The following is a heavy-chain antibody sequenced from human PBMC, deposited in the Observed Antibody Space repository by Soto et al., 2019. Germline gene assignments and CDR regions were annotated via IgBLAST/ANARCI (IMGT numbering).Heavy chain of an antibody. J-gene: IGHJ4*02. Sequence: GGSLRLSCAASGFTFSGYSMNWVRQAPGKGLEWVSSISSSSSYIYYADSVKGRFTISRDNAKNSLYLQMNSLRAEDTAVYYCVKYLHSGYDYWGQGTLVTVSS. D-gene: IGHD5-12*01. V-gene: IGHV3-21*01. CDR1: GFTFSGYS. CDR3: VKYLHSGYDY. CDR2: ISSSSSYI.